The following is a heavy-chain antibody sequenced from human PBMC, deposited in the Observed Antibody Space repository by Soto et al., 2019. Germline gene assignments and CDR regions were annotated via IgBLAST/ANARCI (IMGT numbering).Heavy chain of an antibody. CDR2: ISYEGSNK. CDR1: GFTFSSYA. V-gene: IGHV3-30-3*01. D-gene: IGHD3-10*01. CDR3: ARELLWFDPALYGMDV. Sequence: PGXSLRLSCAASGFTFSSYAMHWVGQAPGKGMEWVAVISYEGSNKYSADSVKGRFTISRDNSKNTLYLQMNSLRAEDTAVYYCARELLWFDPALYGMDVWGQGTAVTVSS. J-gene: IGHJ6*02.